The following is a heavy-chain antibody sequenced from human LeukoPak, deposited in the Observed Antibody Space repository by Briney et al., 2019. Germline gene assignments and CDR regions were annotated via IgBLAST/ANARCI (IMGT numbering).Heavy chain of an antibody. CDR2: ISYDGSNK. D-gene: IGHD3-22*01. CDR1: GFTFSSYA. Sequence: GGSLRLSCVASGFTFSSYAMHWVRQAPGKGLEWVAVISYDGSNKYYADSVKGRFTISRDNSKNTLYLQMNSLRAEDTAVYYCARGHYYDSSGDYYGMDVWGQGTTVTVSS. V-gene: IGHV3-30-3*01. J-gene: IGHJ6*02. CDR3: ARGHYYDSSGDYYGMDV.